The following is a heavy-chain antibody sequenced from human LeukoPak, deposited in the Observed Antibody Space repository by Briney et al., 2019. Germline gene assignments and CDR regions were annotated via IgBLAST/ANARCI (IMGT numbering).Heavy chain of an antibody. CDR1: GFTFSSYW. Sequence: GGSLRLSCAASGFTFSSYWMSWVRQAPGKGLEWVSVIYSGGSTYYADSVKGRFIISRDNSKNTLYLQMNSLRDEDTAVYYRARDQRGWSSLGYLYHYFDVWGKGTTVTISS. D-gene: IGHD6-19*01. V-gene: IGHV3-53*01. CDR3: ARDQRGWSSLGYLYHYFDV. J-gene: IGHJ6*03. CDR2: IYSGGST.